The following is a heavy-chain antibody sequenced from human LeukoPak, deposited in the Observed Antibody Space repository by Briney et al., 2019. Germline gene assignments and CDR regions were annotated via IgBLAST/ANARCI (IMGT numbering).Heavy chain of an antibody. J-gene: IGHJ3*02. CDR1: GYTFTSYD. V-gene: IGHV1-8*03. CDR3: ARFITDLDAFDI. D-gene: IGHD1-14*01. CDR2: MNPNSGIT. Sequence: ASVKVSCKASGYTFTSYDINWVRQATGQGLEWMGWMNPNSGITGYAQKFQGRVTITRNTSISTAYMELSSLRSEDTAVYYCARFITDLDAFDIWGQGTMVTVSS.